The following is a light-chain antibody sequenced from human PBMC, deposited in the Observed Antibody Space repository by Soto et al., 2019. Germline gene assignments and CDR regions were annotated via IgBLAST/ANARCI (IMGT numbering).Light chain of an antibody. CDR1: SGSIASNY. CDR2: EDN. CDR3: QSYDSFNVV. V-gene: IGLV6-57*04. Sequence: NFMLTQPHSVSESPGKTVTISCTRSSGSIASNYVQWYHQRPGSAPTIVMYEDNQRPSGVPDRFSGSIDRSSNSASLTISGLKTEDEGDFYCQSYDSFNVVFGGGTKLTVL. J-gene: IGLJ2*01.